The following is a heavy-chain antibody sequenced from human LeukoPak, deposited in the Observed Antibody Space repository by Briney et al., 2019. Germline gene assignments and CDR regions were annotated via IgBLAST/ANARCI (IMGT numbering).Heavy chain of an antibody. V-gene: IGHV1-46*01. CDR1: GYSFINYY. CDR3: AREWEPPDAFDI. CDR2: INPSGGST. D-gene: IGHD1-26*01. J-gene: IGHJ3*02. Sequence: ASVKVSCKASGYSFINYYIHRVRQAPGQGLEWMGIINPSGGSTSYAQKFQGRVTMTRDMSTSTVYMELSSLRSEDTAVYYCAREWEPPDAFDIWGQGTMVTVSS.